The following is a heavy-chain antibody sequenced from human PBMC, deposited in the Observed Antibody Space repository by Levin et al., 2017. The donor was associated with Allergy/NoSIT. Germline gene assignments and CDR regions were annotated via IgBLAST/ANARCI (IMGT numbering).Heavy chain of an antibody. Sequence: SCAASGFTFSSYAMHWVRQAPGKGLEWVAVISYDGSNKYYADSVKGRFTISRDNSKNTLYLQMNSLRAEDTAVYYCARSYCGGDCYSGYFQHWGQGTLVTVSS. J-gene: IGHJ1*01. CDR3: ARSYCGGDCYSGYFQH. CDR1: GFTFSSYA. CDR2: ISYDGSNK. D-gene: IGHD2-21*02. V-gene: IGHV3-30*04.